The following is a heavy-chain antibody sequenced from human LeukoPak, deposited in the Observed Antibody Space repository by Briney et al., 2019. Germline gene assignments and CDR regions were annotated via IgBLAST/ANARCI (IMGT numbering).Heavy chain of an antibody. CDR2: ISGSGGST. D-gene: IGHD5-24*01. CDR3: AKDRMERWLQLGYFDY. V-gene: IGHV3-23*01. CDR1: GFTFSSYA. Sequence: PGRSLRLSCAASGFTFSSYAMSWVRQAPGKGLEWVSAISGSGGSTYYADSVKGRFTISRDNSKNTLYLQMNSLRAEDTAVYYCAKDRMERWLQLGYFDYWGQGTLVTVSS. J-gene: IGHJ4*02.